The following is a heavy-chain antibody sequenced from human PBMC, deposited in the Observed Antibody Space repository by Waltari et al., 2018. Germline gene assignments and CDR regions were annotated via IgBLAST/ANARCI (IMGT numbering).Heavy chain of an antibody. V-gene: IGHV4-4*07. CDR2: IYTSGST. D-gene: IGHD2-2*01. CDR1: GGSISSYY. CDR3: ARDALGYCSSTSCPHALHYYYYMDV. Sequence: QVQLQESGPGLVKPSETLSLTCTVSGGSISSYYWSWIRQPAGKGLEWIGRIYTSGSTNSNPALKSRVTMSVDTSKNQFSLKLSSVTAADTAVYYCARDALGYCSSTSCPHALHYYYYMDVWGKGTTVTISS. J-gene: IGHJ6*03.